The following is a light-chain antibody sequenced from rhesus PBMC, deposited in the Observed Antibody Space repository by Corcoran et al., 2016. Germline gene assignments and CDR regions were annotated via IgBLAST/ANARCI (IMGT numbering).Light chain of an antibody. J-gene: IGKJ2*01. CDR2: GAS. Sequence: EIVLTQSPATLALSPGERATLSCRASQSVGSYLAWYQQKTGQAPRLLIYGASSRAPGSPDRFSGSGCGTDFTLTISSLEPEDVGVYYCQQESNWKYSFGQGTKVEIK. V-gene: IGKV3-35*01. CDR1: QSVGSY. CDR3: QQESNWKYS.